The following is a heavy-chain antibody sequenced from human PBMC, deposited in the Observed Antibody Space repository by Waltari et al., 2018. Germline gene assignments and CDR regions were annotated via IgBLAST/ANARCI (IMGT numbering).Heavy chain of an antibody. CDR3: ARTIFGVGITTPSWYYGMDV. CDR1: GGTFSSYA. CDR2: IIPIFGTA. D-gene: IGHD3-3*01. Sequence: QVQLVQSGAEVKKPGSSVKVSCKASGGTFSSYAISWVRQAPGQGLEWMGGIIPIFGTANYAQKFQGRVTITADESTSTAYMELSSLRSEDTAVYYCARTIFGVGITTPSWYYGMDVWGQGTTVTVSS. V-gene: IGHV1-69*12. J-gene: IGHJ6*02.